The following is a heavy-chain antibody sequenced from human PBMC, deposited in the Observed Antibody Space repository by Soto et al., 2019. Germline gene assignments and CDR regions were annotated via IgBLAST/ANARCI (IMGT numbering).Heavy chain of an antibody. V-gene: IGHV4-4*07. CDR1: GGSISSYY. J-gene: IGHJ4*02. CDR2: IYTSGST. D-gene: IGHD2-2*01. CDR3: ARACSSNSCYDVFDY. Sequence: SETLSLTCAVSGGSISSYYWSWIRQPAGKGLEWIGRIYTSGSTNYNPSLKSRVTMSVDTSKNQFSLKLSSVTAADTAVYYCARACSSNSCYDVFDYWGQGTLVTVSS.